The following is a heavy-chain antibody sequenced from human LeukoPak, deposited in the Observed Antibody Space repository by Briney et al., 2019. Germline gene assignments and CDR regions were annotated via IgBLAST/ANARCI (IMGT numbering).Heavy chain of an antibody. CDR2: INSDGSWT. CDR3: ARERYNWNYGDYYYGMDV. Sequence: GGSLRLSCAASGNYWMHWVRQVPGKGLVWVSHINSDGSWTSYADSVKGRFTISRDNSKDTLYLQMNSLRAEDTAVYYCARERYNWNYGDYYYGMDVWGQGTTVTVSS. CDR1: GNYW. J-gene: IGHJ6*02. V-gene: IGHV3-74*01. D-gene: IGHD1-7*01.